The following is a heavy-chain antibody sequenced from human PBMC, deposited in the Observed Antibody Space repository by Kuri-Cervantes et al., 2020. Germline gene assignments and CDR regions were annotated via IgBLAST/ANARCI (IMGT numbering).Heavy chain of an antibody. D-gene: IGHD3-3*01. CDR1: GFTFSSYW. V-gene: IGHV3-7*03. CDR2: IKQDGSEK. Sequence: GESLKIPCAASGFTFSSYWMSWVRQAPGKGLEWVANIKQDGSEKYYVDSVKGRFTISRDNAKNSLYLQMNSLRVEDTAVYYCTRDGVVRWFDPWGQGTLVTVSS. CDR3: TRDGVVRWFDP. J-gene: IGHJ5*02.